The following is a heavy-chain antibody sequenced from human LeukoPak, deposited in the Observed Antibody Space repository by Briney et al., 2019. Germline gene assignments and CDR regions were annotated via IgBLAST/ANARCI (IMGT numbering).Heavy chain of an antibody. Sequence: GGSLRLSCAASGFTFSSHALGWVRQTPGKGLEWISNLSAGGITPYADSVKGRFTISRDNYKNTLYLQMTGLRAEDTALYFCVYYDSSGYEYGRLRYWGQGTPAIVSS. V-gene: IGHV3-23*01. CDR1: GFTFSSHA. D-gene: IGHD3-22*01. CDR2: LSAGGIT. CDR3: VYYDSSGYEYGRLRY. J-gene: IGHJ4*02.